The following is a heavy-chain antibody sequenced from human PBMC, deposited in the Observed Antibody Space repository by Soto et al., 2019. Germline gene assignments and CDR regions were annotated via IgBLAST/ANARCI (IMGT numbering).Heavy chain of an antibody. V-gene: IGHV3-23*01. CDR2: ISGSASST. Sequence: GSLRLSCAASGFTFSSYAMSWVRQAPGKGLEWVSAISGSASSTYFADSVKGRFTISRDNSKNTLYLQMTTLRAEDTAVYYCAKGFFPDYWGQGTLVTVSS. CDR1: GFTFSSYA. CDR3: AKGFFPDY. D-gene: IGHD3-3*01. J-gene: IGHJ4*02.